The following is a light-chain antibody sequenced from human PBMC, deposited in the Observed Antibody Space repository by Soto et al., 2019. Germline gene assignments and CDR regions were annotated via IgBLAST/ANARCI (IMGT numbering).Light chain of an antibody. CDR2: KVS. Sequence: VMRQSPLSLPVTPGEPASISCRSNQSLLHNNGYNYLNWFQQRPGHSPRRLIYKVSNRDSGVPDRFRGSGSGTDFTLKISRVEADDIGVYYCMQGIHWPPTFGQGTRLEIK. CDR3: MQGIHWPPT. J-gene: IGKJ5*01. CDR1: QSLLHNNGYNY. V-gene: IGKV2-30*02.